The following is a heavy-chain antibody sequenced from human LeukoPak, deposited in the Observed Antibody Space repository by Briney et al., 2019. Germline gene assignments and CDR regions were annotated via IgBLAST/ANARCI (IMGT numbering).Heavy chain of an antibody. Sequence: SETLSLTCTVSGGSISSYYWSWIRQPPGKGLEWIGYIYYSGSTYYNPSLKSRVTISVDTSKNQFSLKLSSVTAADTAVYYCARALRSGSYHFDYWGQGTLVTVSS. D-gene: IGHD1-26*01. CDR2: IYYSGST. J-gene: IGHJ4*02. CDR1: GGSISSYY. CDR3: ARALRSGSYHFDY. V-gene: IGHV4-59*12.